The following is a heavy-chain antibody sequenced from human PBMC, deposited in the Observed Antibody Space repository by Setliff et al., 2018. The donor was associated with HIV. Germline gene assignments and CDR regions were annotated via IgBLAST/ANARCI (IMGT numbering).Heavy chain of an antibody. CDR2: IIPILGVP. CDR3: SRGWDYDSSGYYVT. CDR1: GGPFTSSS. D-gene: IGHD3-22*01. Sequence: SVKVSCKASGGPFTSSSIGWVRQAPGQGLEWMGRIIPILGVPRYAQKFQGRVTITSDKSTSTYYIHLSSLRAEDTAVYFCSRGWDYDSSGYYVTWGQGSLVTVSS. V-gene: IGHV1-69*02. J-gene: IGHJ1*01.